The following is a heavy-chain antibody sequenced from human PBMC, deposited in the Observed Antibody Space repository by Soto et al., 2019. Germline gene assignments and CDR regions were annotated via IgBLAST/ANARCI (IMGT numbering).Heavy chain of an antibody. Sequence: SLRLSCATSGFSFNDYAMYWVRQAPGQGLEWVAIISSDGHHQFYLDNLRGRFTVSRDNSKNTLYLQMNSLRPEDTAVYYCSRGTYYPQSSGLNADYWGPGTVVTVSS. J-gene: IGHJ4*02. CDR3: SRGTYYPQSSGLNADY. V-gene: IGHV3-30*03. D-gene: IGHD3-22*01. CDR1: GFSFNDYA. CDR2: ISSDGHHQ.